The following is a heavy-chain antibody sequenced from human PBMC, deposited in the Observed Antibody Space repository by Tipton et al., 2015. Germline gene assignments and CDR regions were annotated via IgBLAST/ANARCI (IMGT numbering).Heavy chain of an antibody. CDR3: ACQDYDSLTRDYQTVDY. J-gene: IGHJ4*01. CDR2: ISHRGNT. Sequence: TLSLTCTVSGGSVNSATYYWSWIRQLPGKGLEWIGSISHRGNTYYNPSFKSRVTMSRDTSKNQMSLKLISVSAADTAVYYCACQDYDSLTRDYQTVDYCGHGALVTVSS. V-gene: IGHV4-39*07. D-gene: IGHD3-9*01. CDR1: GGSVNSATYY.